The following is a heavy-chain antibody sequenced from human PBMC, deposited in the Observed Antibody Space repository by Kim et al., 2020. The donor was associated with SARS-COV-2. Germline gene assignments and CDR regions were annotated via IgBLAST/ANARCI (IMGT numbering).Heavy chain of an antibody. V-gene: IGHV1-46*01. CDR2: ST. J-gene: IGHJ4*02. CDR3: VYSSSSSFDY. Sequence: STSYAQKFQGRGTMTRDTSTSTVYMELSSLRSEDTAVYYCVYSSSSSFDYWGQGTLVTVSS. D-gene: IGHD6-6*01.